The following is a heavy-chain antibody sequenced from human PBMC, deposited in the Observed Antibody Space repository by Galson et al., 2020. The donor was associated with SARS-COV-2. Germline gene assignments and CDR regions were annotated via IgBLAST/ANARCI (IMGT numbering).Heavy chain of an antibody. CDR2: ISWNSGSI. Sequence: GGSLRLSCAASGFTFDDYAMHWVRQAPGKGLEWVSGISWNSGSIGYADSVKGRFTISRDNAKNSLYLQMNSLRAEDTALYYCAKDITDEVRGDIVATGDYYYGMDVWGQGTTVTVSS. J-gene: IGHJ6*02. CDR1: GFTFDDYA. V-gene: IGHV3-9*01. D-gene: IGHD5-12*01. CDR3: AKDITDEVRGDIVATGDYYYGMDV.